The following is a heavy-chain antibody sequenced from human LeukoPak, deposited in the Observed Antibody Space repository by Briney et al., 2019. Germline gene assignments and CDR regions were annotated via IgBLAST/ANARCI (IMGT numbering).Heavy chain of an antibody. CDR2: IWDDGSNK. J-gene: IGHJ4*02. Sequence: GSLRLSCAASGFTFNEFGVHWVRQAPGQGLEWVALIWDDGSNKYYADSVKGRFTISRDNSKNTVYLQMNSLRVEDTAIYYCARDRPTGSYYSIDYWGQGTLATVSS. CDR3: ARDRPTGSYYSIDY. CDR1: GFTFNEFG. V-gene: IGHV3-33*01. D-gene: IGHD1-26*01.